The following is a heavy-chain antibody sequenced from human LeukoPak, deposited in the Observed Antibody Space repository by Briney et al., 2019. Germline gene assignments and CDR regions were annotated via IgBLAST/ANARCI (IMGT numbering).Heavy chain of an antibody. Sequence: GRSLRLSCAASGFTFDDYAMHWVRQAPGNGLEWVSGISWNSGSIGYADSVKGRFTISRDNSKNTLSLQMNSLRAEDTAVYYCAKDGVPSRWFGRNYFDYWGQGTLVTVSS. J-gene: IGHJ4*02. CDR2: ISWNSGSI. CDR1: GFTFDDYA. D-gene: IGHD3-10*01. V-gene: IGHV3-9*01. CDR3: AKDGVPSRWFGRNYFDY.